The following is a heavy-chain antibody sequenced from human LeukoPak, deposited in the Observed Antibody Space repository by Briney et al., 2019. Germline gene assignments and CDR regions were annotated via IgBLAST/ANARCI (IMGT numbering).Heavy chain of an antibody. CDR3: ARANLPYCSGGSCKFMYYFDY. Sequence: GASVKVSCKASGGTFSSYAISWVRQAPGQGLEWIGGIIPIFGTANYAQKFQGRVTITADESTSTAYMELSSLRSEDTTVYYCARANLPYCSGGSCKFMYYFDYWGQGTLVTVSS. J-gene: IGHJ4*02. CDR2: IIPIFGTA. CDR1: GGTFSSYA. D-gene: IGHD2-15*01. V-gene: IGHV1-69*13.